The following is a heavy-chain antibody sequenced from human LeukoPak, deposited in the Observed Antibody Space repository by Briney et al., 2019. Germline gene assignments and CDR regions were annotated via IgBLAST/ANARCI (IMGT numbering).Heavy chain of an antibody. Sequence: PSQTLSLTCTVSGGSISSGDYYWSWIRQPPGKGLEWIGYIYYSGSTYHNPSLKSRVTISVDTSKNQFSLKLSSVTAADTAVYYCARGPRVGGLLWFGEFPCYFDYWGQGTLVTVSS. CDR2: IYYSGST. CDR3: ARGPRVGGLLWFGEFPCYFDY. V-gene: IGHV4-30-4*01. J-gene: IGHJ4*02. D-gene: IGHD3-10*01. CDR1: GGSISSGDYY.